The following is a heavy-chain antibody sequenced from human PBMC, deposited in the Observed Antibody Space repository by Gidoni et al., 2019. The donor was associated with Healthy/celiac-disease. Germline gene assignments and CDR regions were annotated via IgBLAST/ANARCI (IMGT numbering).Heavy chain of an antibody. CDR1: GFTFSSYA. CDR2: ISGSGGST. V-gene: IGHV3-23*01. Sequence: EVQLLESGGGLVQPGGSLRLSCAASGFTFSSYAMSWVRQAPGKGLGCVSAISGSGGSTYYADSVKGRFTISRDNSKNTLYLQMNSLRAEDTAVYYCAKGQVVRGVCHDAFDIWGQGTMVTVSS. J-gene: IGHJ3*02. CDR3: AKGQVVRGVCHDAFDI. D-gene: IGHD2-8*01.